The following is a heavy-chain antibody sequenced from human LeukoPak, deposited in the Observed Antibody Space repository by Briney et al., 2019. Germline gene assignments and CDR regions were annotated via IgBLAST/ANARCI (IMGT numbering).Heavy chain of an antibody. D-gene: IGHD1-26*01. V-gene: IGHV4-39*07. CDR1: GGSISSSSYY. J-gene: IGHJ4*02. Sequence: PSETLSLTCTVSGGSISSSSYYWGWIRPPPGKGLEWIGTIYYSGSTYYNPSLKSRVTISVDRSKNQLSLKLSSVTAADTAVYHCARVTAGALDYWGQGTLVNVSS. CDR2: IYYSGST. CDR3: ARVTAGALDY.